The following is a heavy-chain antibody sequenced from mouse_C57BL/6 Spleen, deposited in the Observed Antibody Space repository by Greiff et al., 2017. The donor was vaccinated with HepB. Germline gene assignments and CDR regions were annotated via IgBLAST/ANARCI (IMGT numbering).Heavy chain of an antibody. V-gene: IGHV1-42*01. Sequence: VQLQQSGPELVKPGASVKISCKASGYSFTGYYMNWVKQSPEKSLEWIGEINPSTGGTTYNQKFKAKATLTVDKSSSTAYMQLKSLTSEDSAVYYCARGAQATWFAYWGQGTLVTVSA. D-gene: IGHD3-2*02. CDR1: GYSFTGYY. J-gene: IGHJ3*01. CDR2: INPSTGGT. CDR3: ARGAQATWFAY.